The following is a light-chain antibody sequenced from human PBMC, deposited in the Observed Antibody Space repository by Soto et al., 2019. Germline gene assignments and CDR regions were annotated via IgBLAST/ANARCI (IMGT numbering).Light chain of an antibody. V-gene: IGKV3-15*01. CDR1: QSVSSK. Sequence: EVVMTQSPVTLSVSPGERATLSCRASQSVSSKIAWYQHKPGQAPRLLIYGASTRATGVPARFSGSGSGTEFTPTISSLQSEDFALYYCQYYNNWYTFGQGTTVEIK. CDR2: GAS. J-gene: IGKJ2*01. CDR3: QYYNNWYT.